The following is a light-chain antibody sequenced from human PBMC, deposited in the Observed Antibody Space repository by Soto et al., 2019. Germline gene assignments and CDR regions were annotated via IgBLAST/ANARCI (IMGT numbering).Light chain of an antibody. CDR1: QIISSY. Sequence: DSKRTQAACTLSASVGDRVTITCRANQIISSYLKWYQQRVGKAPRLLSYASTNLVSGLPSRFSGRGAGTDFTLTISRLQPEDSATYYCQQTYDAPLTFAQRTRLAIK. J-gene: IGKJ5*01. CDR3: QQTYDAPLT. CDR2: AST. V-gene: IGKV1-39*01.